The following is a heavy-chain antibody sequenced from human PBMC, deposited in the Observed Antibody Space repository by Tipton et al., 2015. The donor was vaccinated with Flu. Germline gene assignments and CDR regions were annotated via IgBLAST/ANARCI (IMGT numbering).Heavy chain of an antibody. CDR1: SGSISSYY. CDR2: IYYTGST. D-gene: IGHD3-16*01. V-gene: IGHV4-59*01. CDR3: ARDDSDYPRFAAY. Sequence: GLVKPSETLSLMCSVSSGSISSYYWSWIRQPPGKGLEWIGHIYYTGSTNYNPSLKSRVTMSLDTSKNRFSLKLTSVTAADTAVYYCARDDSDYPRFAAYWGLGTLVTVSS. J-gene: IGHJ4*02.